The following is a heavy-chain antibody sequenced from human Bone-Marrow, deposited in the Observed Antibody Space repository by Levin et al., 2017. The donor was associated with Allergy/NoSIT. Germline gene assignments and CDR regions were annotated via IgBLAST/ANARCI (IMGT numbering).Heavy chain of an antibody. CDR1: GFTFSDYG. D-gene: IGHD2/OR15-2a*01. V-gene: IGHV3-30*03. Sequence: GGSLRLSCAVSGFTFSDYGMHWARQAPGKGLEWVASITKDGSKKYYLDSVKGRSTLSRDSSKNTVSLQMNSLTADDTAVYFCARDHPEYFFDPWGQGTLVIVSS. CDR3: ARDHPEYFFDP. CDR2: ITKDGSKK. J-gene: IGHJ5*02.